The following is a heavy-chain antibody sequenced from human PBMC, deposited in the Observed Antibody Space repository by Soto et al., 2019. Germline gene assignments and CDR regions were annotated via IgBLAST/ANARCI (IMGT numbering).Heavy chain of an antibody. CDR3: ARDVDRQAAAGLNYYYYYMDV. CDR2: TYYRSKWYN. Sequence: QSQTLSLTCAISGDSVSSNSAAWNWIRQSPSRGLEWLGRTYYRSKWYNDYAVSVKSRITINPDTSKNQFSLQLNSVTPEDTAVYYCARDVDRQAAAGLNYYYYYMDVWGKGTTVTVSS. J-gene: IGHJ6*03. D-gene: IGHD6-13*01. V-gene: IGHV6-1*01. CDR1: GDSVSSNSAA.